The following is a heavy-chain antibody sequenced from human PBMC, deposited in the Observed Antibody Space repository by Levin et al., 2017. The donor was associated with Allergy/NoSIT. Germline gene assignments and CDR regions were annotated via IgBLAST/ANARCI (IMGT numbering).Heavy chain of an antibody. CDR1: GFTFSSYW. V-gene: IGHV3-74*01. Sequence: GESLKISCAASGFTFSSYWMHWVRQAPGKGLVWVSCINSDGSNKNYADSVKGRFTISRDNAKNTLYLQMNSLRAEDTAVYYCARALIVGATSGGDYWGQGILVTVSS. D-gene: IGHD1-26*01. J-gene: IGHJ4*02. CDR3: ARALIVGATSGGDY. CDR2: INSDGSNK.